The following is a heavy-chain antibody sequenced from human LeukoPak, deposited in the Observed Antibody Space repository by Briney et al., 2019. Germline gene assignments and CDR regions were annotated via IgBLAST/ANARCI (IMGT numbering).Heavy chain of an antibody. V-gene: IGHV4-4*02. Sequence: SETLSLTCAVSGGSISSSNWGSWVRQPPGKGLEWIGEIYHSGSTNYNPSLKSRITISVDKSKNQFSLKLSSVTAADTAVYYCARANRTVVRGALYGMDVWGKGTTVTVSS. J-gene: IGHJ6*04. D-gene: IGHD3-10*01. CDR2: IYHSGST. CDR3: ARANRTVVRGALYGMDV. CDR1: GGSISSSNW.